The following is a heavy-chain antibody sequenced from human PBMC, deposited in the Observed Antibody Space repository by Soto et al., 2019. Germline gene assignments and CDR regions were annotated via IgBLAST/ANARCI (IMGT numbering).Heavy chain of an antibody. CDR3: AKFSNLAAAGNIHYGMDV. D-gene: IGHD6-13*01. CDR2: ISGSGGST. Sequence: LRLSCAASGFTFSSYAMSWVRQAPGKGLEWVSAISGSGGSTYYADSVKGRFTISRDNSKNTLYLQMNSLRAEDTAVYYCAKFSNLAAAGNIHYGMDVWGQGTTVTVSS. V-gene: IGHV3-23*01. CDR1: GFTFSSYA. J-gene: IGHJ6*02.